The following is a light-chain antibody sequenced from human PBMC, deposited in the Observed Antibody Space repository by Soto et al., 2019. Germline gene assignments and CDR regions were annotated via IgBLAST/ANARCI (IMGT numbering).Light chain of an antibody. CDR2: DAS. V-gene: IGKV3-11*01. J-gene: IGKJ5*01. CDR3: QQRSNWPSIT. Sequence: EIVLTQSPPTLSLSPGERATLSCRASQSVSSYLAWYQQKPGQAPRLLIYDASNRATGIPARFSGSGSGTDFTLTISSLEPEDFAVYYCQQRSNWPSITFGQGTRLEIK. CDR1: QSVSSY.